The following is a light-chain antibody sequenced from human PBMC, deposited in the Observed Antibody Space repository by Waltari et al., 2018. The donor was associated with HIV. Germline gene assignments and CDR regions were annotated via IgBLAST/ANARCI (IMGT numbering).Light chain of an antibody. CDR1: SSDVGSYTL. V-gene: IGLV2-14*02. CDR2: EGS. Sequence: QSALAQPASVSGSPGQSITISCPGSSSDVGSYTLVSWSQQYAGKAPKLMIYEGSKRPSGVPDRFSGSKSGTSASLAISGLQSEDDADYYCAAWDDSLNGLLFGGGTKLTVL. CDR3: AAWDDSLNGLL. J-gene: IGLJ2*01.